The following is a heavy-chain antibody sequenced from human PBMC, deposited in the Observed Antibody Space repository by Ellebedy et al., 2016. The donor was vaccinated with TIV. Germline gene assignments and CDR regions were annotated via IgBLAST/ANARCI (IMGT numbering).Heavy chain of an antibody. CDR1: GFHFTSYA. D-gene: IGHD2/OR15-2a*01. J-gene: IGHJ1*01. CDR2: ISSTSTYI. Sequence: PGGSLRLSCAASGFHFTSYAVNWVRQAPGKGLEWVSFISSTSTYIDYADSVKGRFTISRDNAKNSLYLQMNSLRPDDTAVYYCTDLFQYWGQGTLVTVSS. CDR3: TDLFQY. V-gene: IGHV3-21*01.